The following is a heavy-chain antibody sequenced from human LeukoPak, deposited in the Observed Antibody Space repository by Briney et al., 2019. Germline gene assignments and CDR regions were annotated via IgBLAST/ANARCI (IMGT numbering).Heavy chain of an antibody. D-gene: IGHD3-22*01. V-gene: IGHV5-51*01. CDR2: IYPGDSDT. CDR1: GYSFTSYW. CDR3: ARRHYYDSSGYYGMDV. J-gene: IGHJ6*02. Sequence: GESLKISCKGPGYSFTSYWIGWVRQMPGKGLEWMGIIYPGDSDTRYSPSFQGQVTISADKSISTAYLQWSSLKASDTAMYYCARRHYYDSSGYYGMDVWGQGTTVTVSS.